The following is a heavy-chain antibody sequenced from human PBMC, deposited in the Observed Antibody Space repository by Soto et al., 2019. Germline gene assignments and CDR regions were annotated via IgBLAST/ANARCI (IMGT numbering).Heavy chain of an antibody. CDR1: GFTFSSYG. J-gene: IGHJ4*02. CDR2: ISYDGSNK. Sequence: QVQLVESGGGVVQPGRSLRLSCAASGFTFSSYGMHWVRQAPGKGLEWVAVISYDGSNKYYADSVKGRFTISRDNSKNTLYLQMNSLRAEDTAVYYCAKDRSRYSGSHIDYWGQGTLVTVSS. D-gene: IGHD1-26*01. CDR3: AKDRSRYSGSHIDY. V-gene: IGHV3-30*18.